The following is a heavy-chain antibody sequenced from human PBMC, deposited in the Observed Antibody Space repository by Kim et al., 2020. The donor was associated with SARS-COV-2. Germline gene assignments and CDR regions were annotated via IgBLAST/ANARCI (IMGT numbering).Heavy chain of an antibody. D-gene: IGHD3-16*02. CDR2: ISWNSGSI. CDR1: GFTFGDYA. J-gene: IGHJ4*02. V-gene: IGHV3-9*01. Sequence: SLRLSCAASGFTFGDYAMHWVRQAPGKGLEWVSGISWNSGSIGYADSVKGRFTISRDNAKNSLYLQMNSLRAEDTALYYCAKPLMITFGGVIVHPLDYWGQGTLVTVSS. CDR3: AKPLMITFGGVIVHPLDY.